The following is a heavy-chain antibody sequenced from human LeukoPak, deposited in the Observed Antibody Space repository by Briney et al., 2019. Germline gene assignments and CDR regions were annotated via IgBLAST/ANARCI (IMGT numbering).Heavy chain of an antibody. V-gene: IGHV4-38-2*01. D-gene: IGHD3-3*01. CDR1: AYSISRGYY. CDR2: IFHSGTT. CDR3: GRLRGSTIFGVVILDYYMDV. J-gene: IGHJ6*03. Sequence: PSETLSLTCAVSAYSISRGYYWGWIRQPPGKGLEWIGSIFHSGTTYYNPSLKSRLSISVDTSKNQFSLKLSSVTAADTAVYFYGRLRGSTIFGVVILDYYMDVWGKGTTVTVSS.